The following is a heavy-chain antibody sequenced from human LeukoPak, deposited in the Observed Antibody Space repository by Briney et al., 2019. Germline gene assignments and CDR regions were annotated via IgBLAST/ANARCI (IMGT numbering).Heavy chain of an antibody. V-gene: IGHV1-2*02. Sequence: ASVKVSCKASGYTFTGYYMHWVRQAPGQGLEWMGWINPNSGGTNYAQKFQGRVTMTRDTSISTAYMELSRLRSDDTAVYYCASGVVVAVGSLAFDIWDQATMVTVSS. J-gene: IGHJ3*02. CDR3: ASGVVVAVGSLAFDI. CDR2: INPNSGGT. CDR1: GYTFTGYY. D-gene: IGHD2-15*01.